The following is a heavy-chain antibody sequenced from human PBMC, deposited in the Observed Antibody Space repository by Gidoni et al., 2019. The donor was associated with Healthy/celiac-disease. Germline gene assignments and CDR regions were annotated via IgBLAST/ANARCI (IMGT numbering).Heavy chain of an antibody. CDR2: IWYDGSNK. V-gene: IGHV3-33*01. J-gene: IGHJ6*02. CDR1: GFTFSSYG. CDR3: ARQSGSYYYYGMDV. Sequence: QVQLVESGGGVVQPGRSLRLSCAASGFTFSSYGMQWVRQAPGKGLEWVAVIWYDGSNKYYADSVKGRFTISRDKSKNTLYLQMNSLRAEDTAVYYCARQSGSYYYYGMDVWGQGTTVTVSS. D-gene: IGHD1-26*01.